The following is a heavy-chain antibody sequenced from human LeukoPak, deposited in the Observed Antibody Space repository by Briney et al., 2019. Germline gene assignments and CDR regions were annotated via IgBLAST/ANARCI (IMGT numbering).Heavy chain of an antibody. CDR3: VRATPYYDTLTGYYGSPWWFDP. CDR1: GGTLSSSNW. CDR2: NYHSRNT. J-gene: IGHJ5*02. D-gene: IGHD3-9*01. V-gene: IGHV4-4*02. Sequence: SETLSLTCAASGGTLSSSNWWRWVRHPAMKGLEWIGENYHSRNTNYNPSFKSRVTISVDNSKNLLSLKLNTLTAEDTAVYYCVRATPYYDTLTGYYGSPWWFDPWGQGTLVTVSS.